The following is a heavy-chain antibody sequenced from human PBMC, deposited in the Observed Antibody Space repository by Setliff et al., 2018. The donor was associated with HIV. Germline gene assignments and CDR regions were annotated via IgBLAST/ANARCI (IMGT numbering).Heavy chain of an antibody. CDR3: ARQGAGYYYDSSEYYTGNGFDF. CDR2: IYYSGST. J-gene: IGHJ3*01. CDR1: GGSISSSNYY. V-gene: IGHV4-39*01. D-gene: IGHD3-22*01. Sequence: SETLSLTCTVSGGSISSSNYYWGWIRQPPGKGLEWIGSIYYSGSTYYNPSLKSRVTISVDTSKNQFSLEPTSVTAADTAVYYCARQGAGYYYDSSEYYTGNGFDFWGQGTLVTVSS.